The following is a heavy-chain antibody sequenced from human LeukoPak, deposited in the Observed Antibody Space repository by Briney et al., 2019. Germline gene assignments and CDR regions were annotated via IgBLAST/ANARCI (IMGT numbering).Heavy chain of an antibody. V-gene: IGHV3-23*01. CDR3: TRDMIRGVPDYIDY. CDR2: ISGNGVNT. Sequence: GGSLRLSCAASGFTFSSYAMSWVRQAPWKGLEWVSGISGNGVNTYHADSVKGRFTISRDNSKSTLYLQMNSLRIEDTGFYYCTRDMIRGVPDYIDYWGQGTLVTVSS. CDR1: GFTFSSYA. J-gene: IGHJ4*02. D-gene: IGHD3-10*01.